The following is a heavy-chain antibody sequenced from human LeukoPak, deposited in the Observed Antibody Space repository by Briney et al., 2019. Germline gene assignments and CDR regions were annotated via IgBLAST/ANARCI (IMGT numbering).Heavy chain of an antibody. Sequence: AASVKVSCKASGGTFSSYAISWVRQAPGQGLEWMGGIIPIFGTANYAQKFQGRVTITADESTSTAYMELSSLRSEDTAVYYCARDSTGEDYYYYDMDVWGKGTTVTVSS. CDR3: ARDSTGEDYYYYDMDV. J-gene: IGHJ6*04. V-gene: IGHV1-69*13. CDR2: IIPIFGTA. D-gene: IGHD3-10*01. CDR1: GGTFSSYA.